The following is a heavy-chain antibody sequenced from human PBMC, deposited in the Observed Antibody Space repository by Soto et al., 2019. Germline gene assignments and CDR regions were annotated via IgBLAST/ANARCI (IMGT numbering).Heavy chain of an antibody. CDR1: GFTFDSYA. D-gene: IGHD3-3*01. CDR2: IRESADGT. CDR3: AKDTVGGYSFWSGYYSDGLDV. J-gene: IGHJ3*01. V-gene: IGHV3-23*01. Sequence: EVKLLESGGGLARPGGSLRLSCVGSGFTFDSYAISGVRQAPGGRLQGIAAIRESADGTDYAHSVRGRFTISRDNAKKTVHLKMDSLRVEDTAVYFCAKDTVGGYSFWSGYYSDGLDVWGQGTLVTVS.